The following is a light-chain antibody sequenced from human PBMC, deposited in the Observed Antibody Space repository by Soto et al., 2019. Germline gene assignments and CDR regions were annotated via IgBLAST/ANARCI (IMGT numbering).Light chain of an antibody. CDR3: GTWDSSLSAAV. Sequence: QSVLPQPPSVSAAPGQKVTISCSGSSSNIGNNYVSWYQQLPGTAPKLLIYENNKRPSGIPDRFSGSKSGTSATLGITGLQTGDEADYYCGTWDSSLSAAVFGGGTKVTVL. V-gene: IGLV1-51*02. CDR2: ENN. CDR1: SSNIGNNY. J-gene: IGLJ3*02.